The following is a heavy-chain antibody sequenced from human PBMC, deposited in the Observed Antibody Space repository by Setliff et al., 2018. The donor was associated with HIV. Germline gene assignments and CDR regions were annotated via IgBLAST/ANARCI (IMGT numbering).Heavy chain of an antibody. Sequence: PSETLSLTCAVYGGSFSDNHWSWIRQPPGKGLDWIAEINHNGNINYNPSLKSRVTISMDPSKKQFSLKLSSVTAADTALYYCASGRGAKGGYDYFGSWGQGTLVTVSS. V-gene: IGHV4-34*01. CDR3: ASGRGAKGGYDYFGS. CDR1: GGSFSDNH. J-gene: IGHJ4*02. D-gene: IGHD5-12*01. CDR2: INHNGNI.